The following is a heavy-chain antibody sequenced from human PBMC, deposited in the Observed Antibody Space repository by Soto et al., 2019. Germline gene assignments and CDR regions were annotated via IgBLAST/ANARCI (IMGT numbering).Heavy chain of an antibody. V-gene: IGHV3-33*01. Sequence: GGSLRLSCAASGFTFSSSGMHWVRKAPGKGLEWVAVIWYDGSNKYYADSVKGRFTISRDNSKNTLYLQMNSLRAEDTAVYYCARDPEGSYDILTGYQYYFDYWGQGTLVTVSS. CDR2: IWYDGSNK. CDR3: ARDPEGSYDILTGYQYYFDY. CDR1: GFTFSSSG. J-gene: IGHJ4*02. D-gene: IGHD3-9*01.